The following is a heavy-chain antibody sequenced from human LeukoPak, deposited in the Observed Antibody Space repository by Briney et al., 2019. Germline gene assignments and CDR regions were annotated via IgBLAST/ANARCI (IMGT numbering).Heavy chain of an antibody. J-gene: IGHJ4*02. CDR1: GYTFTGYY. V-gene: IGHV1-2*02. CDR3: ARDSNSDYFDY. D-gene: IGHD1-1*01. CDR2: INPNSGGT. Sequence: ASVTVSCKASGYTFTGYYMHWVRQAPGQGLEGMGWINPNSGGTNYAQKFQGRVTMTRDTSISTAYMELSRLRSDDTAVYYCARDSNSDYFDYWGQGTLVTVSS.